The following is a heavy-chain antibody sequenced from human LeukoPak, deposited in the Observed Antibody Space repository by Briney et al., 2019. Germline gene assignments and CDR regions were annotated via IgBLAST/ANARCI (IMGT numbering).Heavy chain of an antibody. CDR2: INPSGGST. CDR3: AREASMGPKQQLVKTDY. V-gene: IGHV1-46*01. CDR1: GYTFTSYY. Sequence: ASVKVSCKASGYTFTSYYMHWVRQAPGQGLEWMGIINPSGGSTSYAQKFQGRVTMTRDTSTRTVYMELRSLRSDDTAVYYCAREASMGPKQQLVKTDYWGQGTLVTVSS. J-gene: IGHJ4*02. D-gene: IGHD6-13*01.